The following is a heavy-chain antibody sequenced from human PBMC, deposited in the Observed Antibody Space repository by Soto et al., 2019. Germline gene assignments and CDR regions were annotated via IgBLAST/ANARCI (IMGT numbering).Heavy chain of an antibody. Sequence: LRLSCAASGFAFSSYWMNWVRQAPGKGLEWVANIKQDGSEKYYVDSVKGRFTISRDNAKNSLYLQVNSLRAEDTAVYYCARRPKGPGYSYSWGDAFDIWGQGTMVTVSS. D-gene: IGHD6-13*01. CDR1: GFAFSSYW. CDR3: ARRPKGPGYSYSWGDAFDI. V-gene: IGHV3-7*02. CDR2: IKQDGSEK. J-gene: IGHJ3*02.